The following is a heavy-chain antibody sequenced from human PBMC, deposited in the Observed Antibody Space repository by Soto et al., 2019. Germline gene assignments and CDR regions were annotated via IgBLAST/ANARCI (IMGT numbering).Heavy chain of an antibody. V-gene: IGHV3-48*02. CDR3: AREDILGVRSFDY. Sequence: GSLRLSCAASGFTFSGYSVNWVRQAPGKGLEWVSYISSGSKTIYYAESVKGRFAVSRDNARNSQYLQMNSLRDEDTAVYYCAREDILGVRSFDYWGQGTLVTVSS. J-gene: IGHJ4*02. CDR1: GFTFSGYS. D-gene: IGHD3-9*01. CDR2: ISSGSKTI.